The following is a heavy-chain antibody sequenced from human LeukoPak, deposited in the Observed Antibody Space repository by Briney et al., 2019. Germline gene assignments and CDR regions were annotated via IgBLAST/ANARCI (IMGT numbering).Heavy chain of an antibody. D-gene: IGHD4-17*01. V-gene: IGHV4-59*08. CDR2: VFYSGSN. CDR3: ARRNTADASIDF. CDR1: GGSIIGHW. Sequence: SETLSLTCSVSGGSIIGHWWSWIRQPPGKGLEWIGDVFYSGSNNYNPSLKSRLTISLDTSKNQFSLNLRSVTATDTAMYYCARRNTADASIDFWGLGTLVTASS. J-gene: IGHJ4*02.